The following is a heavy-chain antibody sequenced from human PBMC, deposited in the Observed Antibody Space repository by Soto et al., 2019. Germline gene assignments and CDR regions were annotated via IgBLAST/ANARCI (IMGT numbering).Heavy chain of an antibody. Sequence: ASVKVSCKXSGYTFTGYDMHWVRQAPGQGLEWMGWINPNSGGTNYAQKFQGRVTMTRDTSISTAYMELSRLRSDDTAVYYCARDRLRFLNWFDPWGQGTLVTVS. CDR2: INPNSGGT. CDR3: ARDRLRFLNWFDP. V-gene: IGHV1-2*02. J-gene: IGHJ5*02. D-gene: IGHD3-3*01. CDR1: GYTFTGYD.